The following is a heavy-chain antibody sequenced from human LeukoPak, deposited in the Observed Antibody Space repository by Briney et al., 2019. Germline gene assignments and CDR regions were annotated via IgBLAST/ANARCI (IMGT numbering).Heavy chain of an antibody. V-gene: IGHV4-59*02. D-gene: IGHD3-9*01. CDR3: ARARYVNSFYASDI. CDR2: LSKSGNT. Sequence: SVTVSLTCTVWVGSVSSYYWLWIPLPPGKGLEWIGDLSKSGNTNYSRSLKSRVTIFGDTSKNQFFLKLSSVTAADTAVYYCARARYVNSFYASDIWGQGTLVTVSS. J-gene: IGHJ3*02. CDR1: VGSVSSYY.